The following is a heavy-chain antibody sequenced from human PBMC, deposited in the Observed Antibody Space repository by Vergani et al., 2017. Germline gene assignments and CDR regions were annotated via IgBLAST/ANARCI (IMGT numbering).Heavy chain of an antibody. CDR2: IIPIFGTA. D-gene: IGHD3-22*01. CDR1: GGTFSSYA. V-gene: IGHV1-69*01. CDR3: ARRAITMRVGYYFDY. J-gene: IGHJ4*02. Sequence: QVQLVQSGAEVKKPGSSVKVSCKASGGTFSSYAISWVRQAPGQGLEWMGGIIPIFGTANYAQKFQGRVTITADESTRTAYMELSSRRSEDTAVYYCARRAITMRVGYYFDYWGQGTLVTVSS.